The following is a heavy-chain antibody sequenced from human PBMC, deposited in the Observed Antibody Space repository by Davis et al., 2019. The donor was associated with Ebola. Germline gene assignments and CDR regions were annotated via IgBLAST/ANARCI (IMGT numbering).Heavy chain of an antibody. CDR3: ARDMAYCGGDCSGGMDV. Sequence: PGGSLRLSCAASGFTFSSYSMNWVRQAPGKGLEWVSSISSSSSYIYYADSVKGRFTISRDNAKNSLYLQMNSLGAEDTAVYYCARDMAYCGGDCSGGMDVWGQGTTVTVSS. V-gene: IGHV3-21*01. CDR2: ISSSSSYI. CDR1: GFTFSSYS. J-gene: IGHJ6*02. D-gene: IGHD2-21*01.